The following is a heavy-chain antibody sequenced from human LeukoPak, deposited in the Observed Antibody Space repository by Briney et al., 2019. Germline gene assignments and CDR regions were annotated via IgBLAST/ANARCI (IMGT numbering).Heavy chain of an antibody. CDR1: GFTFSGSA. CDR2: IRSKANSYAT. D-gene: IGHD5-12*01. V-gene: IGHV3-73*01. CDR3: TSRYIGSGYKPYYYYGMDV. J-gene: IGHJ6*02. Sequence: GGSLRLSCAASGFTFSGSAMHWVRQASGKGLEWVGRIRSKANSYATAYAASVKGRLTISRDDSKNTAYLQMNSLKTEDTAVYYCTSRYIGSGYKPYYYYGMDVWGQGTTVTVSS.